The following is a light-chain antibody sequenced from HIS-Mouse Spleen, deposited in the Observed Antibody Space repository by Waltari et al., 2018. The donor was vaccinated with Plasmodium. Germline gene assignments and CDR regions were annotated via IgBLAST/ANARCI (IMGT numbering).Light chain of an antibody. CDR3: AAWDDSLNGSYV. J-gene: IGLJ1*01. V-gene: IGLV1-44*01. CDR2: SNN. Sequence: QSVLTQPPSASGTPGQRVTIACSGSSSNIGSNTVNWYQQLPGTAPKLLIYSNNHRPSGVPDRLSGAKSGTSASLAISGLQSEDEADYYCAAWDDSLNGSYVFGTGTKVTVL. CDR1: SSNIGSNT.